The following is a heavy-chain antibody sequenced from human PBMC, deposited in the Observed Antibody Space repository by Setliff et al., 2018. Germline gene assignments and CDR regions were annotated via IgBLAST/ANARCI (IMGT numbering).Heavy chain of an antibody. CDR2: IIPMFRSG. V-gene: IGHV1-69*13. Sequence: SVKVSCKASGGTFSNYAISWVRQAPGQGLEWMGGIIPMFRSGNYAQRFQGRVTITADESTSTVYMGLTSLRAEDTAVYYCARGKMDVVAAGGKYCAMDVWGQGTAVTVSS. CDR3: ARGKMDVVAAGGKYCAMDV. CDR1: GGTFSNYA. J-gene: IGHJ6*02. D-gene: IGHD6-13*01.